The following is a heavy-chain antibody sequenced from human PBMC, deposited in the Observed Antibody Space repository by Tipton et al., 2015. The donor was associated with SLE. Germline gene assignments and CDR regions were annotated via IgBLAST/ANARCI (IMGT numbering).Heavy chain of an antibody. V-gene: IGHV3-30*02. J-gene: IGHJ3*01. CDR1: GFTFINYG. CDR2: IRYDGSRK. CDR3: VREADGFDV. Sequence: SLRLSCAASGFTFINYGMHWVRQAPGKGLEWMAFIRYDGSRKSYADSVEGRFTISRDNPNNRLYLQMNSLRGDDTALYYCVREADGFDVWGQGTMVTVSS.